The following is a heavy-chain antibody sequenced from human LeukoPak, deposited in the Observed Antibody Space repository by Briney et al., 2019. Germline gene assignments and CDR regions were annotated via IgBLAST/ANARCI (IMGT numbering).Heavy chain of an antibody. CDR3: ARAVGVTNGLFDY. D-gene: IGHD1-26*01. V-gene: IGHV4-38-2*02. CDR1: GYSISSGFY. J-gene: IGHJ4*02. CDR2: IYHSGST. Sequence: SETLPLTCTVSGYSISSGFYWGWIRQPPGKGLEWIGSIYHSGSTYYNPSLKSRVTISVDTSKNQFSLKLSSATAADTAVYYCARAVGVTNGLFDYWGPGTLVTVSS.